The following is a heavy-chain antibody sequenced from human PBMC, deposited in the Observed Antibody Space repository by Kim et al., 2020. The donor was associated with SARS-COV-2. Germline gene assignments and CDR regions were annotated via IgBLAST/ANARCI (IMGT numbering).Heavy chain of an antibody. V-gene: IGHV1-3*01. CDR2: INACNGNT. Sequence: ASVKVSCKASGYTFTSYDMHWVRQAPGQRLEWMGWINACNGNTKYSQKFQGRVTITRDTSASTAYMELSSLRSEDTAVYYCARGRRYYGSGSHDYWGQGTLGTVSP. CDR3: ARGRRYYGSGSHDY. J-gene: IGHJ4*02. CDR1: GYTFTSYD. D-gene: IGHD3-10*01.